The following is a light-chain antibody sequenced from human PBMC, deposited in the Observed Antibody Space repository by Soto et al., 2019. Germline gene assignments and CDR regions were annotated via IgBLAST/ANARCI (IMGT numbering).Light chain of an antibody. J-gene: IGKJ1*01. CDR3: QQYSSSPET. CDR2: AAS. V-gene: IGKV3-20*01. CDR1: QSIGNSY. Sequence: IVLTQSPDTPSLSPAEGAILSCRASQSIGNSYFAWYQQETGHSARLLIYAASTTAAAIPHRFTGGGSGADFTLTIRRLEPEDFAVYYCQQYSSSPETFGQGTKVDIK.